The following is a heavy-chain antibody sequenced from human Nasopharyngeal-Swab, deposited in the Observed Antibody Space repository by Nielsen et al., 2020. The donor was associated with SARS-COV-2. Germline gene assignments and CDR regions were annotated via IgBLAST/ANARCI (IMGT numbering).Heavy chain of an antibody. CDR2: INPNSGGT. J-gene: IGHJ6*02. V-gene: IGHV1-2*06. D-gene: IGHD2-15*01. CDR1: GYTFTGYY. CDR3: ARDGGYCSGGSCYLPSYYYYGMDV. Sequence: SVKVSCKASGYTFTGYYMHWVRQAPGQGLGWMGRINPNSGGTNYAQKLQGRVTMTTDTSTSTAYMELRSLRSDDTAVYYCARDGGYCSGGSCYLPSYYYYGMDVWGQGTTVTVSS.